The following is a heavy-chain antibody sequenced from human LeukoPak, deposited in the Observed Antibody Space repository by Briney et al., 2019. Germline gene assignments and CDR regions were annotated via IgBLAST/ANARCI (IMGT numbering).Heavy chain of an antibody. CDR3: ARDLGTALVTGDY. D-gene: IGHD5-18*01. Sequence: SETLSLTCTVSGGSISSSSYYWGWIRQPPGKGLEWIGSIYYSGSTNYNPSLKSRVTISVDTSKNQFSLKLISVTAADTAVYYCARDLGTALVTGDYWGQGTLVTVSS. V-gene: IGHV4-39*07. CDR2: IYYSGST. J-gene: IGHJ4*02. CDR1: GGSISSSSYY.